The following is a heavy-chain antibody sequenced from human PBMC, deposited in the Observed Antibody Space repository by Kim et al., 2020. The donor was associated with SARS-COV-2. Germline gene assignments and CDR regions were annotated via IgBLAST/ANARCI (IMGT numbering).Heavy chain of an antibody. Sequence: SETLSLTCTVSGGSISSGDYYWSWIRQSPGKGLEWIGYIYYSGSTYYNPSLKSRVTISVDTSKNQFSLKLSSVTAADTAVYYCARAPTTMIVVVTQFDYWGQGTLVTVSS. D-gene: IGHD3-22*01. J-gene: IGHJ4*02. V-gene: IGHV4-30-4*01. CDR1: GGSISSGDYY. CDR2: IYYSGST. CDR3: ARAPTTMIVVVTQFDY.